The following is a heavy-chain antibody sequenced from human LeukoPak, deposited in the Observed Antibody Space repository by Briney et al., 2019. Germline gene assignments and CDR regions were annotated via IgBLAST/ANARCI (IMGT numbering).Heavy chain of an antibody. Sequence: SETLSLTCTVSGGSISSYYWSWTRQPAGKGLEWIGRIYTSGSTNYNPSLKSRVTMSVDTSKNQFSLKLSSVTAADTAVYYCARVPIYYYDSSGYLDAFDIWGQGTMVTVSS. D-gene: IGHD3-22*01. J-gene: IGHJ3*02. CDR1: GGSISSYY. CDR2: IYTSGST. CDR3: ARVPIYYYDSSGYLDAFDI. V-gene: IGHV4-4*07.